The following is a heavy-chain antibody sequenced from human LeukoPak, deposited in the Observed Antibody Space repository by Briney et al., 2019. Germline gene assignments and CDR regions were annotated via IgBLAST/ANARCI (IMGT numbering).Heavy chain of an antibody. V-gene: IGHV5-51*01. D-gene: IGHD5-24*01. CDR2: IYPNDSKT. J-gene: IGHJ4*02. CDR3: ANPPGGGYKHFDF. Sequence: GESLKISCKGSGYSFNTYRIAWVRHMPGKGLECMGIIYPNDSKTTYSPSFQGQVAISAAKSINTAFLHWSSLKASDTAIYYYANPPGGGYKHFDFWGQETQVPVSS. CDR1: GYSFNTYR.